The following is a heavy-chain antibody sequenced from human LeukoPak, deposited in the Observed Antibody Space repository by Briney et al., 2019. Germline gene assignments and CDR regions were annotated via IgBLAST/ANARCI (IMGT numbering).Heavy chain of an antibody. CDR2: IKQDESEK. J-gene: IGHJ4*02. V-gene: IGHV3-7*03. D-gene: IGHD6-13*01. Sequence: PGGSLRLSCAASGFSFSTYWMSWVRQAPGKGLVWVANIKQDESEKYYVDSVKGRFTISRDNTKNSLYLQMNSLRVEDTAVYYCASGRQLGRWGQGTLVTVSS. CDR1: GFSFSTYW. CDR3: ASGRQLGR.